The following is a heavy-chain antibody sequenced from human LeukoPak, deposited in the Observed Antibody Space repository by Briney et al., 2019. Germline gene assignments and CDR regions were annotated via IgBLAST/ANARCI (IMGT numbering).Heavy chain of an antibody. CDR2: INHSGST. Sequence: PSETLSLTCAVYGVSFSDYYWTWIRQPPGKGLEWIGEINHSGSTNYIPSLRSRVTISVDTSKNQFSLKLSSVSAADTAVYYCARGDIVVVPAARSYYYMDVWGKGTTVTVSS. D-gene: IGHD2-2*01. V-gene: IGHV4-34*01. CDR1: GVSFSDYY. CDR3: ARGDIVVVPAARSYYYMDV. J-gene: IGHJ6*03.